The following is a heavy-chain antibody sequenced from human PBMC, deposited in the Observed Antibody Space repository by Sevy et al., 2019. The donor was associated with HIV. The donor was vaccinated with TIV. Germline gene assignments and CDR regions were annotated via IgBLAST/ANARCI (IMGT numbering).Heavy chain of an antibody. CDR2: MYHSGST. CDR3: ARGDPSNTFDY. CDR1: GDSISSGGYS. Sequence: SETLSLTCAVSGDSISSGGYSWDWIRQPPGKGLEWIVEMYHSGSTYYNPSIQSRVTITVDRSKNLFSLRVTSVTAADTSVYYCARGDPSNTFDYWGQGTLVTVSS. J-gene: IGHJ4*02. V-gene: IGHV4-30-2*01.